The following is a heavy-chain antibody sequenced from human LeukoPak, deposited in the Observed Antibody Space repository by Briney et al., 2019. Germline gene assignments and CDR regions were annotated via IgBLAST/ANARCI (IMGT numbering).Heavy chain of an antibody. CDR2: IKEDGRQK. V-gene: IGHV3-7*01. CDR1: GFTFSSYW. D-gene: IGHD5-18*01. J-gene: IGHJ4*02. Sequence: GGSLRLSCAASGFTFSSYWMSWVRQAPGKGLEWVANIKEDGRQKYYMDSVKGRFTISRDNAKNSLYLQMNRLRAEDAAVYYCARDRSGYSYGGDWGQGTLVTVSS. CDR3: ARDRSGYSYGGD.